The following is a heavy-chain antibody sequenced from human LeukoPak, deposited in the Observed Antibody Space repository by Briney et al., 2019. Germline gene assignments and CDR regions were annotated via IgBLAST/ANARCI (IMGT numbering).Heavy chain of an antibody. CDR3: AKVGVMKGYYYHYYMDV. CDR2: IKQDGSEK. Sequence: GGSLRLSCAASGFTFSSYWMSWVRQAPGKGLEWVANIKQDGSEKYYVDSVKGRFTISRDNAKNSLYLQMNSLRAEDTAVYYCAKVGVMKGYYYHYYMDVWGKGTTVTVSS. J-gene: IGHJ6*03. CDR1: GFTFSSYW. V-gene: IGHV3-7*01. D-gene: IGHD2-21*01.